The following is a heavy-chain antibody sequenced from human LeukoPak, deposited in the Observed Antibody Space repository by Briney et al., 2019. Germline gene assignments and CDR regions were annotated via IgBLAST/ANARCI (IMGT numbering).Heavy chain of an antibody. V-gene: IGHV1-18*01. CDR3: ARVEAADLNYYYGMDV. J-gene: IGHJ6*02. CDR2: ISAYNGNT. CDR1: GYTFTSYG. D-gene: IGHD6-13*01. Sequence: ASVKVSCKASGYTFTSYGISWVRQAPGQGLEWMGWISAYNGNTNYAQKFQGRVTMTRDTSISTAYMELSRLRSDDTAVYYCARVEAADLNYYYGMDVWGQGTTVTVSS.